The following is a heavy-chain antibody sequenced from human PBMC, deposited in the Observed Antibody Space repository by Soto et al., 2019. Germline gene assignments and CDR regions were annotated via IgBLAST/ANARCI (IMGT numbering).Heavy chain of an antibody. J-gene: IGHJ5*02. Sequence: SETLSLTCTVSGGSISSGDYYWSWIRQPPGKGLEWIGYIYYSGSTYYNPSLKSRVTISVDTSKNQFSLKLSSVTAADTAVYYCARQSYYDDVWGSSRYGPLGSYWFDPWGQGTLVTVS. D-gene: IGHD3-16*02. V-gene: IGHV4-30-4*01. CDR1: GGSISSGDYY. CDR2: IYYSGST. CDR3: ARQSYYDDVWGSSRYGPLGSYWFDP.